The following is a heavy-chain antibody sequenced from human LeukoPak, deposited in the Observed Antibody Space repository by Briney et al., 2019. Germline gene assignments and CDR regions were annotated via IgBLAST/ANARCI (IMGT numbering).Heavy chain of an antibody. D-gene: IGHD7-27*01. CDR3: AKDGGLWVSAHWGDS. CDR2: ITTSDGNT. CDR1: GFTFSSYT. J-gene: IGHJ4*02. V-gene: IGHV3-23*01. Sequence: GGSLRLSCAASGFTFSSYTMSWVRQAPAKGLEWVSTITTSDGNTYYADSVKGRFTVSRDNSKNTLFLQMNSLRAEDTAVYYCAKDGGLWVSAHWGDSWGRGTLVTVSS.